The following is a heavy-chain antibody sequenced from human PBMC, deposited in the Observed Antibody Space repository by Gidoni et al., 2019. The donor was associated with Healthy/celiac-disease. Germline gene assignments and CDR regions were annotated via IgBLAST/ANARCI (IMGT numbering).Heavy chain of an antibody. CDR1: GGSISSDY. CDR3: ARHRTAMVTFDY. J-gene: IGHJ4*02. CDR2: IDYSGST. D-gene: IGHD5-18*01. V-gene: IGHV4-59*08. Sequence: QVQLQESGPGLVKPSETLSLTCTVSGGSISSDYWSWIRQPPGKGLEWIWYIDYSGSTNYNPSLKSRVTISVDTSKNQFSLKLSSVTAADTAVYYCARHRTAMVTFDYWGQGTLVTVSS.